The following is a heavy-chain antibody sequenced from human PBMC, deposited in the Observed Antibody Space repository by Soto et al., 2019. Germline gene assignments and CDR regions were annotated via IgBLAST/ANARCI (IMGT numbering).Heavy chain of an antibody. J-gene: IGHJ4*02. CDR3: ARERDPRLSDH. D-gene: IGHD6-6*01. CDR1: GFTFNRFW. Sequence: EVQLVESGGGLVQPGGSLRLSCAASGFTFNRFWMNWVRRAQGQGLEWVATIKGDGSEKQYADAVRGRFTVSRDNAKNLGYLQMDSLRADDTALYSCARERDPRLSDHWGLGTLVTVSS. V-gene: IGHV3-7*03. CDR2: IKGDGSEK.